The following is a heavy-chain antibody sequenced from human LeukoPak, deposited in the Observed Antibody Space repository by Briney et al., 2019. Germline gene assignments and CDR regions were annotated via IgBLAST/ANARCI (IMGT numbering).Heavy chain of an antibody. D-gene: IGHD5-12*01. CDR2: IRSKTDGGTT. CDR3: NKEGTLRLSGGFNF. V-gene: IGHV3-15*07. CDR1: GLTFSSHW. J-gene: IGHJ4*02. Sequence: PGGSLRLSCAASGLTFSSHWMHWVRQAPGKGLEWVGRIRSKTDGGTTDYAAPAKGRFTISRDDSKNTLYLQMSSLKTEDTAVYYCNKEGTLRLSGGFNFWGQESWSSSPQ.